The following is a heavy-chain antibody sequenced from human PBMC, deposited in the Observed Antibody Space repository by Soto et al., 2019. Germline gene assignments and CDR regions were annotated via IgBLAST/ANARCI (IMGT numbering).Heavy chain of an antibody. CDR1: GFTFSSYA. J-gene: IGHJ6*02. CDR3: AKDEASIVGASYYYYGMDV. CDR2: FSGIGGSI. D-gene: IGHD1-26*01. V-gene: IGHV3-23*01. Sequence: GGSLRLSCAASGFTFSSYAMSWVRQAPGKGLEWVSAFSGIGGSIYYADSVKGRFTISRDNSKNTLYLQMNSLRAEDTAVYYCAKDEASIVGASYYYYGMDVWGQGTTVTVSS.